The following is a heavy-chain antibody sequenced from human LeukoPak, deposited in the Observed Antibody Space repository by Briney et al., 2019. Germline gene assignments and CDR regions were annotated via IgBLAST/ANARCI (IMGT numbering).Heavy chain of an antibody. Sequence: GGSLRLSCAVSGITLSNYGMSWVRQAPGKGLEWVAGISGSGGRTNYADSVKGRFTISRDNPKNTLYLQMNSQRAEDTAVYFCAKRGVVIRVILVGFHKEANYFDSWGQGVLVTVSS. J-gene: IGHJ4*02. CDR1: GITLSNYG. CDR3: AKRGVVIRVILVGFHKEANYFDS. V-gene: IGHV3-23*01. CDR2: ISGSGGRT. D-gene: IGHD3-22*01.